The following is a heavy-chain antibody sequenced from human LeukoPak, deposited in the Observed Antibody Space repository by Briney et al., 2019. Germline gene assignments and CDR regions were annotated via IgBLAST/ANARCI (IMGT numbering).Heavy chain of an antibody. CDR2: IYSGGST. CDR3: ARGSGSYTEVAFDI. CDR1: GFTVSSNY. V-gene: IGHV3-53*01. Sequence: GGSLRLSCAASGFTVSSNYMSWVRQAPGKGLEWVSVIYSGGSTYYADSVKGRFTISRDNSKNTLYLQMNSLRAEDTAVYYCARGSGSYTEVAFDIWGQGTMVTVSS. J-gene: IGHJ3*02. D-gene: IGHD1-26*01.